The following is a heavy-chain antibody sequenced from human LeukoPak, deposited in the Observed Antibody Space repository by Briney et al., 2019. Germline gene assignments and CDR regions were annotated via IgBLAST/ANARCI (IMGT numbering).Heavy chain of an antibody. CDR1: GGTFSSYA. J-gene: IGHJ4*02. D-gene: IGHD5-24*01. CDR2: IIPILGIA. Sequence: AASVKVSCKASGGTFSSYAISWVRQAPGQGLEWMGRIIPILGIANYAQKFQGRVTLTRDTSTSTVYMELSSLRSDDTAVFYCARSRGDNFGFYFDNWGQGTPVTVSS. V-gene: IGHV1-69*04. CDR3: ARSRGDNFGFYFDN.